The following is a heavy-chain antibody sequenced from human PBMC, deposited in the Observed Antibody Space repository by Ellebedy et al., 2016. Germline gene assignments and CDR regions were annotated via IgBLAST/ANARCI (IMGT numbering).Heavy chain of an antibody. D-gene: IGHD6-19*01. J-gene: IGHJ4*02. CDR3: SRVIRDTSGWYHFDF. Sequence: GESLKISCAASGFTFSSYAMSWVRQAPGKGLEWVSGITTGGATNYAGSVKGRFTISRENAKNSLYLQMNSLRDGDTAVYYCSRVIRDTSGWYHFDFWGRGTLVTVSS. V-gene: IGHV3-13*01. CDR1: GFTFSSYA. CDR2: ITTGGAT.